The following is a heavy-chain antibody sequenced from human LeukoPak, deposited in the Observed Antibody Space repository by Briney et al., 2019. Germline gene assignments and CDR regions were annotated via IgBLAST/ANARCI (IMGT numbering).Heavy chain of an antibody. CDR1: GGSVINTNW. CDR3: AREGGFYRPLDY. CDR2: VHLDGRT. V-gene: IGHV4-4*02. J-gene: IGHJ4*02. D-gene: IGHD3-3*01. Sequence: SGTLSLTCGVSGGSVINTNWWTWVRQPPGKGLEWIGDVHLDGRTNYNPSLESRLTMSVDVSENQVSLKLTSVTAADTAVYYCAREGGFYRPLDYSGQGTLVTVSS.